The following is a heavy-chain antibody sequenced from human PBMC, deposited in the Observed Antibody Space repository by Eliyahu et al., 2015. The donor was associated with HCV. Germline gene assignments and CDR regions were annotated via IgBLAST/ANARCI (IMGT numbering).Heavy chain of an antibody. CDR2: IKSKTDGGTT. CDR3: TTGAPVAGDYYYYYGMDV. Sequence: EVQLVESGGGLVKPGGSLXLSCAASGFTLCNAWMXWVRQAPGKGLEWVGRIKSKTDGGTTDYAAPVKGRFTISRDDSKNTLYLQMNSLKTEDTAVYYCTTGAPVAGDYYYYYGMDVWGQGTTVTVSS. V-gene: IGHV3-15*01. CDR1: GFTLCNAW. D-gene: IGHD6-19*01. J-gene: IGHJ6*02.